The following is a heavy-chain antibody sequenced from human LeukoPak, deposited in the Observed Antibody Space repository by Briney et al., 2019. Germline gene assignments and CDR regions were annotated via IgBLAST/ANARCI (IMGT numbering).Heavy chain of an antibody. J-gene: IGHJ4*02. D-gene: IGHD2-2*01. Sequence: SETLSLTCTVSGGSISSYYWSWTRQPPGKGLEWIGYIYYSGSTNYNPSLKSRVTISVDTSKNQFSLKLSSVTAADTAVYYCARDHRYCSSTSCRGYYFDYWGQGTLVTVSS. CDR2: IYYSGST. V-gene: IGHV4-59*01. CDR3: ARDHRYCSSTSCRGYYFDY. CDR1: GGSISSYY.